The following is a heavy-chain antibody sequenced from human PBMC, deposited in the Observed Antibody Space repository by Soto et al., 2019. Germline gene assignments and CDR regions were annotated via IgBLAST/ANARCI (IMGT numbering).Heavy chain of an antibody. CDR3: ARGDILTGYEYYYYGMDV. Sequence: GGSLRLSCAASGFTFSSYAMHWVRQAPGKGLEWVAVISYDGSNKYYADSVKGRFTISRDNSKNTLYLQMNSLRAEDTAVYYCARGDILTGYEYYYYGMDVWGQGTTVTVSS. J-gene: IGHJ6*02. CDR2: ISYDGSNK. V-gene: IGHV3-30-3*01. CDR1: GFTFSSYA. D-gene: IGHD3-9*01.